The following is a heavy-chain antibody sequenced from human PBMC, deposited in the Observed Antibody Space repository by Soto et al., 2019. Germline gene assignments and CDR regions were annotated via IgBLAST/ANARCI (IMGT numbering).Heavy chain of an antibody. D-gene: IGHD3-22*01. CDR1: GFTFSSYS. CDR3: ARDDEYYYDSSGYYYVGAFDI. CDR2: ISSSSSTI. J-gene: IGHJ3*02. V-gene: IGHV3-48*02. Sequence: LRLSCAASGFTFSSYSMNWVRHAPGKGLEWVSYISSSSSTIYYADSVKGRFTISRDNAKNSLYLQMNSLRDEDTAVYYCARDDEYYYDSSGYYYVGAFDIRGQGTMVTVSS.